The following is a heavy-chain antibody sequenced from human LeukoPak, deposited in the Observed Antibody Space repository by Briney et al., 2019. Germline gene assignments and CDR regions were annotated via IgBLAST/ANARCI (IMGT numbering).Heavy chain of an antibody. J-gene: IGHJ4*02. CDR1: GFTVSSNY. CDR2: IYSGGST. CDR3: AKAPIEQRFLEWLPPYYFDY. V-gene: IGHV3-66*01. Sequence: GGSLRLSCAASGFTVSSNYMSWVRQAPGKGLEWVSVIYSGGSTYYADSVKGRFTISRDNSKNTLYLQMNSLRAEDTAVYYCAKAPIEQRFLEWLPPYYFDYWGQGTLVTVSS. D-gene: IGHD3-3*01.